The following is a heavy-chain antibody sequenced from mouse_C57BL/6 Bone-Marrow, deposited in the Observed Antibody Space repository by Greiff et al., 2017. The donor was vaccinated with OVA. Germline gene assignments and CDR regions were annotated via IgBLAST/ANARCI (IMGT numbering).Heavy chain of an antibody. D-gene: IGHD6-5*01. CDR2: IDPENGDT. CDR3: TPILGAMDY. V-gene: IGHV14-4*01. CDR1: GFNIKDDY. J-gene: IGHJ4*01. Sequence: EVQRVESGAELVRPGASVKLSCTASGFNIKDDYMHWVKQRPEQGLEWIGWIDPENGDTEYASKFQGKATITADTSSNTAYLKLSSLTSEDTAVYYSTPILGAMDYWGQGTSVTVSS.